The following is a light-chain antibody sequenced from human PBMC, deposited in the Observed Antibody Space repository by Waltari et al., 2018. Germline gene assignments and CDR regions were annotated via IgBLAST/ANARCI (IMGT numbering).Light chain of an antibody. CDR2: KAS. CDR1: QSIGDW. Sequence: DIQMTQSPSILSASVGDRVTITCRTSQSIGDWLAWYQQKPGKPPKLLINKASSLETGVPSRFSGMGSGAECTLTISSLQPDDFATYYCQQYRSYPFTFGPGTKVDIK. CDR3: QQYRSYPFT. V-gene: IGKV1-5*03. J-gene: IGKJ3*01.